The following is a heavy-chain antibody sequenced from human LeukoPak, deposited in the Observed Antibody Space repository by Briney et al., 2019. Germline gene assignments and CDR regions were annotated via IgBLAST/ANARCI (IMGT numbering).Heavy chain of an antibody. CDR3: ARKGYSGSWYNIWFDP. J-gene: IGHJ5*02. CDR2: IYPGDSDT. CDR1: GYSFTSYW. V-gene: IGHV5-51*01. Sequence: GESLKISCKGSGYSFTSYWIGWVRQMPGKGLEWMGIIYPGDSDTRYSPSFQGQVTISADKSISTAYLQWSSLKASDTAMYYCARKGYSGSWYNIWFDPWGQGTLVTVSS. D-gene: IGHD6-13*01.